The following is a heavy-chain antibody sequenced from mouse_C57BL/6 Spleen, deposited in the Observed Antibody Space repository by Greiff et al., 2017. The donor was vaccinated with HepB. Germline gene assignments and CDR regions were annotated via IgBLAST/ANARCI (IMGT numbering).Heavy chain of an antibody. J-gene: IGHJ3*01. CDR1: GFTFSSYA. V-gene: IGHV5-4*01. Sequence: DVMLVESGGGLVKPGGSLKLSCAASGFTFSSYAMSWVRQTPEKRLEWVATISDGGSYTYYPDNVKGRFTISRDNAKNNLYLQMSHLKSEDTAMYYCAREGYGNPAWFAYWGQGTLVTVSA. CDR2: ISDGGSYT. D-gene: IGHD2-1*01. CDR3: AREGYGNPAWFAY.